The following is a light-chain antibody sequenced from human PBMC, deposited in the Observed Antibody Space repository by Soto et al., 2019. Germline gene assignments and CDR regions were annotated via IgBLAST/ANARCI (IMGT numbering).Light chain of an antibody. CDR2: DAS. CDR1: QTISNW. V-gene: IGKV1-5*01. Sequence: DIQMTQSPSTLSASVGDRVTITCRASQTISNWLAWYQQKSGKAPRLLIYDASTLKSGVPSRFSGSASGTEFTLTISSLQAADFATYYCQQHTFGQGTKLEIK. CDR3: QQHT. J-gene: IGKJ2*01.